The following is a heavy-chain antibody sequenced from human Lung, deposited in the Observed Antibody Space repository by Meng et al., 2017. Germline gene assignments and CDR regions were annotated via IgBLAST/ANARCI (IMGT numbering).Heavy chain of an antibody. J-gene: IGHJ4*02. V-gene: IGHV1-2*06. CDR1: SYTCAAYW. Sequence: QWHRVQRGPGGKKPGASVKRSCKPSSYTCAAYWIHWWRQAPGQGLKGMGRIDPNNDHTQYAQNFQGRVTMTSDTSISTVYMELNVLRSDDTAVYYCARDEDISAAGKLFGDYWGQGTLVTVSS. CDR2: IDPNNDHT. D-gene: IGHD6-13*01. CDR3: ARDEDISAAGKLFGDY.